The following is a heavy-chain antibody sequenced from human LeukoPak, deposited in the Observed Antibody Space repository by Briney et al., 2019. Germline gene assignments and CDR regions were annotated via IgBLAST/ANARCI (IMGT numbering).Heavy chain of an antibody. CDR2: IIPIFGTA. CDR3: ATGLWHDAFDI. CDR1: GGTFSSYA. V-gene: IGHV1-69*05. D-gene: IGHD5-18*01. J-gene: IGHJ3*02. Sequence: ASVKVSCKASGGTFSSYAISWVRQAPGQGLEWMGGIIPIFGTANYAQKFQGRVTITTDESTSTAYMELSSLRSEDTAVYYCATGLWHDAFDIWGQGTMVTVSS.